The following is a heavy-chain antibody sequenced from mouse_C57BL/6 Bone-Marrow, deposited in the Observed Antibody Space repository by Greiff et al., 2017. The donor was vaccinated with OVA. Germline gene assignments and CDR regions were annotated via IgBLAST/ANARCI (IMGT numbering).Heavy chain of an antibody. CDR2: ISSGSSTI. CDR3: ALYDYDANYFDY. J-gene: IGHJ2*01. V-gene: IGHV5-17*01. D-gene: IGHD2-4*01. Sequence: EVKLVESGGGLVKPGGSLKLSCAASGFTFSDYGMHWVRQAPEKGLEWVAYISSGSSTIYYADTVKGRFTISRDNAKNTLFLQMTSLRSEDTAMYYCALYDYDANYFDYWGQGTTLTVSS. CDR1: GFTFSDYG.